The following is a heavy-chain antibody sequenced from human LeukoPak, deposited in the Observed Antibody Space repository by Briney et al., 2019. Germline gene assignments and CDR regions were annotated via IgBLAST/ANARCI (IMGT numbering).Heavy chain of an antibody. D-gene: IGHD3-3*01. CDR1: GGSISSGSYH. J-gene: IGHJ4*02. V-gene: IGHV4-61*02. CDR2: IYTSGST. Sequence: SETLSLTCTVSGGSISSGSYHWGWIRQPAGKGLEWIGRIYTSGSTNYNPSLKSGVTISVEKSKNQFSLKLSSVTAADTAVYYCARGITIFGVVIPFDYWGQGTLVTVSS. CDR3: ARGITIFGVVIPFDY.